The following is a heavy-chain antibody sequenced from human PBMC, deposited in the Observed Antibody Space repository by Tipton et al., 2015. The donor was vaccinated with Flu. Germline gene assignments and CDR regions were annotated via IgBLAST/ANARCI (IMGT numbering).Heavy chain of an antibody. CDR1: GGSISSGSYF. V-gene: IGHV4-61*02. CDR2: IYINGGT. D-gene: IGHD1-7*01. Sequence: TLSLTCAVYGGSISSGSYFWNWIRKPAGKGLEWIGRIYINGGTKYNPSLKSRVTISVDTSKNQFSLKLNSVTAADTAVYYCARGSTGTTGGFGYWGRGTLVTVSS. J-gene: IGHJ4*02. CDR3: ARGSTGTTGGFGY.